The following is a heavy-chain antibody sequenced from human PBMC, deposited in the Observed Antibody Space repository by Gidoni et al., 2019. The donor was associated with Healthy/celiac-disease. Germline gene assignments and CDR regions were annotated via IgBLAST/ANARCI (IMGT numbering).Heavy chain of an antibody. V-gene: IGHV4-61*02. CDR3: AREGLRQDTAMVDY. D-gene: IGHD5-18*01. CDR2: IYTSGST. CDR1: GGSISSGSYY. Sequence: QVQLQESGPGLVKPSQTLSLTCTVPGGSISSGSYYWSWIRQPAGKGLEWIGRIYTSGSTNYNPSLKSRVTISVDTSKNQFSLKLSSVTAADTAVYYCAREGLRQDTAMVDYWGQGTLVTVSS. J-gene: IGHJ4*02.